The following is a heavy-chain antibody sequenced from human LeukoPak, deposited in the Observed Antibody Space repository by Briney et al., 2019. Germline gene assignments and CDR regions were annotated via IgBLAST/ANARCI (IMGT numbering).Heavy chain of an antibody. V-gene: IGHV3-74*01. CDR2: ISGDGTTT. CDR3: TRVRSSSWYDY. CDR1: GFTFSTSW. D-gene: IGHD6-13*01. J-gene: IGHJ4*02. Sequence: PGGSLRLSCATFGFTFSTSWMHWVRQAPGKGLVWVSRISGDGTTTTYADSVKGRFTISRDNAKNTLFLQMNSLRVDDTAVYYCTRVRSSSWYDYWGQGALVTVSS.